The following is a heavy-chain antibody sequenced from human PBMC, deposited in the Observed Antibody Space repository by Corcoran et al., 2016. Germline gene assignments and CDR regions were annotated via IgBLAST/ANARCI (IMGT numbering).Heavy chain of an antibody. CDR1: GFTFSSYW. J-gene: IGHJ4*02. CDR2: IKQDGSEK. CDR3: ATRSGSYGVSFDY. D-gene: IGHD1-26*01. Sequence: EVQLVESGGGLVQPGGSLRLSCAASGFTFSSYWMSWVRQAPGKGLEWVANIKQDGSEKYYVDSVKGRFTISRDNAKNSLYLQMNSLRAEDTAVYYCATRSGSYGVSFDYWGQGTLVTVSS. V-gene: IGHV3-7*03.